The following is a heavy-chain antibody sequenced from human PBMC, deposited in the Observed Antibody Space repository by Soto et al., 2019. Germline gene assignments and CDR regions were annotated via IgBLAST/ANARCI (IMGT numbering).Heavy chain of an antibody. CDR3: ARHGVWGFDF. J-gene: IGHJ4*02. CDR2: INPEGSAE. D-gene: IGHD7-27*01. V-gene: IGHV3-7*02. CDR1: GFTFSSSW. Sequence: EMQLVESGGALVQPGGSLRLSCAASGFTFSSSWMAWVRQAPGKGLEWVANINPEGSAEYYVDSVKGRFTISRDNAKNSLYLQMNSLRLEDTALYYCARHGVWGFDFGGQGTLVSISS.